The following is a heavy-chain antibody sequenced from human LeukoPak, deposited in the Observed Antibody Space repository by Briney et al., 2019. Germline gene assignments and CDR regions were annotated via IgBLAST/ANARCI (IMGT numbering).Heavy chain of an antibody. J-gene: IGHJ4*02. CDR2: IYFHGST. V-gene: IGHV4-59*01. CDR1: GDSINNYY. D-gene: IGHD3-3*01. Sequence: SETLSLTCTVSGDSINNYYWNWIRQPPGKGLEWIGYIYFHGSTNYDPSLKSRVTILVDPSKNQFSLSLNSVTAADTAVYYCARGTYYDFWSGEGLFDFWGQGTLVTVSS. CDR3: ARGTYYDFWSGEGLFDF.